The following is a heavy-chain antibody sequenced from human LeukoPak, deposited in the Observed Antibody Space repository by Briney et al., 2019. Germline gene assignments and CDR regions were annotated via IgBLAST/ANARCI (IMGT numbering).Heavy chain of an antibody. CDR2: IVGSGVDT. D-gene: IGHD4-11*01. J-gene: IGHJ4*02. Sequence: GGSLRLSCAASGFTFSRHAMSWVRRAPGKGLEWVSVIVGSGVDTYYADSVKGRFTISRDNSKSTLYVQMNSLGAEDTAVYYCAKGPNDSSNYLFDYWGQGTLVTVSS. CDR3: AKGPNDSSNYLFDY. V-gene: IGHV3-23*01. CDR1: GFTFSRHA.